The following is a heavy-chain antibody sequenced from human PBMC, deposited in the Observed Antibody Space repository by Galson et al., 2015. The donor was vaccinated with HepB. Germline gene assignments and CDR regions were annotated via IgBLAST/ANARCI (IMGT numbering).Heavy chain of an antibody. CDR3: AKSIVRGVTPSNYFDH. V-gene: IGHV3-23*01. Sequence: SLRLSCAASGFTFRNYAMTWVRQAPGKGLEWVSDLSGSGLTIQYADSVKGRFTISRDNSRNTLYLQMSSLRAEDTAVYYCAKSIVRGVTPSNYFDHWGQGTLVTVSS. CDR2: LSGSGLTI. J-gene: IGHJ4*02. CDR1: GFTFRNYA. D-gene: IGHD2-21*02.